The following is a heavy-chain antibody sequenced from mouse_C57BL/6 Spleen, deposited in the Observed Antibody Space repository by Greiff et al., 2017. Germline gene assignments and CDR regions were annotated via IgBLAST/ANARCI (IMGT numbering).Heavy chain of an antibody. J-gene: IGHJ1*03. V-gene: IGHV5-17*01. D-gene: IGHD1-1*01. Sequence: EVMLVESGGGLVKPGGSLKLSCAASGFTFSDYGMHWVRQAPEKGLEWVAYISSGSSTISYADTVKGRFTISRDNAKTTLCLQMTMLSSEDTAMYYCARRGDYYGSSYWAIEVWGTGTSVTVSS. CDR1: GFTFSDYG. CDR3: ARRGDYYGSSYWAIEV. CDR2: ISSGSSTI.